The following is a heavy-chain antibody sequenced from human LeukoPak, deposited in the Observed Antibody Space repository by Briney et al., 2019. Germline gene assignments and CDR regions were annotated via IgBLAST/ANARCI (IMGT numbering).Heavy chain of an antibody. CDR2: ITPILGIA. V-gene: IGHV1-69*04. CDR1: GGTFSSYA. CDR3: ASGLVVPTAITYYYGMDV. J-gene: IGHJ6*02. Sequence: ASVKVSCKASGGTFSSYAISWVRQAPGQGLEWMGRITPILGIANYAQKFQGRVTITADKSTSTAYMELSSLRSEDTAVYYCASGLVVPTAITYYYGMDVWGQGTTVTVSS. D-gene: IGHD2-2*01.